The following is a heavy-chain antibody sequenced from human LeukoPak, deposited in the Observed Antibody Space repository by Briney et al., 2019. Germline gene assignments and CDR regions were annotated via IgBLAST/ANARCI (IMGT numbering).Heavy chain of an antibody. CDR2: MYTSGST. Sequence: SETLSLTCTVSGGSISNYYWSWIRQPAGKGLEWIARMYTSGSTKYNPSLKSRVTVSVDTSRNQFSLNLSSVTAADTAVYYCARAAGHCNTTTCYPEYFQHWGQGTLVTVSS. CDR3: ARAAGHCNTTTCYPEYFQH. V-gene: IGHV4-4*07. CDR1: GGSISNYY. J-gene: IGHJ1*01. D-gene: IGHD2-2*01.